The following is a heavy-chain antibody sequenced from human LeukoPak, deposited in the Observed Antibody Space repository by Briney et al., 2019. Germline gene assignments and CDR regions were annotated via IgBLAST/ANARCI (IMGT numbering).Heavy chain of an antibody. D-gene: IGHD3-22*01. CDR2: ISGSGGST. J-gene: IGHJ1*01. CDR3: PMDSSGYRYFQH. CDR1: GITFSSYA. V-gene: IGHV3-23*01. Sequence: GGSLRLSCAASGITFSSYAMSWVRQAPGKGLEWVSAISGSGGSTYYADSVKGRFTISRDNSKNTLYLQMNSLRAEDTAVYYCPMDSSGYRYFQHWGQGTLVTVSS.